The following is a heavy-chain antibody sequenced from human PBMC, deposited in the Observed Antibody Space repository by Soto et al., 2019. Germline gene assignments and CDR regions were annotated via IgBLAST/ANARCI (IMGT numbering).Heavy chain of an antibody. CDR3: ARSAYNWNYVADYYYYYGMDV. V-gene: IGHV1-69*13. CDR2: IIPIFGTA. CDR1: GGTFSSYA. Sequence: SVKVSCKASGGTFSSYAISWVRQAPGQGLEWMGGIIPIFGTANYAQKFQGRVTITADESTSTAYMELSSLRSEDTAVYYCARSAYNWNYVADYYYYYGMDVWGQGTTVTVSS. D-gene: IGHD1-7*01. J-gene: IGHJ6*02.